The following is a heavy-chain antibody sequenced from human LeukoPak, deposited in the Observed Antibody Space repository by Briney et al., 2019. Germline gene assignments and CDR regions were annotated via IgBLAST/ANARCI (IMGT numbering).Heavy chain of an antibody. CDR3: ARGGGYYKNFDY. CDR1: GDSFSPYY. Sequence: SETLSLTCTVSGDSFSPYYWSWIRQPPGKGLEWIGYIYYSGSTNYNPSLKSRVTISVDTSKNQFSLKLSSVNAADTAVYYCARGGGYYKNFDYWGRGTLVTVSS. D-gene: IGHD2-21*02. V-gene: IGHV4-59*01. CDR2: IYYSGST. J-gene: IGHJ4*02.